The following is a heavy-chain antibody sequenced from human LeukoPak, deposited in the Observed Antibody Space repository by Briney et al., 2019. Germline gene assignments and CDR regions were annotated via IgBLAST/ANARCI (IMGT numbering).Heavy chain of an antibody. CDR3: ASGRQLGY. Sequence: GGSLRLSWAASGFTFSNYWMSWVRQAPGKGLEWVANIKEDGSEKYYVDSVKGRFTISRGNARNSLYLQMNSLRAEDTAVYYCASGRQLGYWGQGTLVTVSS. CDR1: GFTFSNYW. J-gene: IGHJ4*02. D-gene: IGHD6-13*01. V-gene: IGHV3-7*01. CDR2: IKEDGSEK.